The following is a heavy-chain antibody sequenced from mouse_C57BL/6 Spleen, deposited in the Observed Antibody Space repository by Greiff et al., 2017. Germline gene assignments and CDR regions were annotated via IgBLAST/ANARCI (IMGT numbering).Heavy chain of an antibody. J-gene: IGHJ2*01. D-gene: IGHD1-1*01. CDR3: AKDGSYGISRKVDY. Sequence: QVQLHQPGTELVKPGASVKLSCKASGYTFTSYWMSWVKQRPGQGLEWMGNINPSNGGTNYNEKFKSKATLTVVKSSSTANMQLSSLTSEDSAVYYWAKDGSYGISRKVDYWGQGTTLTVSA. CDR1: GYTFTSYW. CDR2: INPSNGGT. V-gene: IGHV1-53*01.